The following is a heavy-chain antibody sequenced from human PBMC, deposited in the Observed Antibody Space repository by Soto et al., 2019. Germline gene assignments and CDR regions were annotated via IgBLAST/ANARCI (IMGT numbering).Heavy chain of an antibody. D-gene: IGHD3-16*01. Sequence: EVQLVESGGGLVQPGGSLRLSCAASGFTFGSYSMNWVRQAPGKGLEWVSYISSSSSTIYYADSVKGRFTISRDNAKNSLYLQMNSLRDEDTAVYYCARSYGYYYYYGMDVWGQGTTVTVSS. CDR3: ARSYGYYYYYGMDV. CDR1: GFTFGSYS. CDR2: ISSSSSTI. J-gene: IGHJ6*02. V-gene: IGHV3-48*02.